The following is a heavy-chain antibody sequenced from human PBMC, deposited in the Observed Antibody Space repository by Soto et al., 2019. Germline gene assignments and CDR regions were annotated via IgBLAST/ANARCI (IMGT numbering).Heavy chain of an antibody. D-gene: IGHD1-26*01. CDR1: GFTFSTYG. J-gene: IGHJ4*02. Sequence: QVQLVESGGGVVQPGRSLRLSCAASGFTFSTYGMHWVRQAPVMGLEWVAVIWYDGSHKDYADSVKGRFTISRDNSMNTLYLQMNSLRVEDTALYYCARAVGPFDYWGQGTLVTVSS. CDR2: IWYDGSHK. V-gene: IGHV3-33*01. CDR3: ARAVGPFDY.